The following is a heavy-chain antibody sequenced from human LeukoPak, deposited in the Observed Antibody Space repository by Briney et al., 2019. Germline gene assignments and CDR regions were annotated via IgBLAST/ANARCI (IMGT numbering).Heavy chain of an antibody. V-gene: IGHV3-11*04. Sequence: GGSLRLSCAASGFTFNDYYMTWIRQAPGKGLEWVLYISSGGTTIYYADSVKGRFTISRDNAKNSLYLQMNSLRAEDTAVYYCARGGGGILKAYYSYMDVWGKGTTVTVSS. D-gene: IGHD3-10*01. CDR3: ARGGGGILKAYYSYMDV. J-gene: IGHJ6*03. CDR1: GFTFNDYY. CDR2: ISSGGTTI.